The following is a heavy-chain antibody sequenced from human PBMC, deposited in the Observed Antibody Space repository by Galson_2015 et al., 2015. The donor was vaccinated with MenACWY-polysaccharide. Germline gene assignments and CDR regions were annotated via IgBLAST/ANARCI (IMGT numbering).Heavy chain of an antibody. V-gene: IGHV3-7*01. Sequence: SLRLSCAASGFVFNNYWMSWIRQSPGKGLEWVANIKHDGSETYYLDSVKGRFVVSRDNARTSLYLQMSSLRAEDTAVYYCVRDWWCGSAACYYFDFWGQGTLVTVSS. CDR3: VRDWWCGSAACYYFDF. CDR1: GFVFNNYW. CDR2: IKHDGSET. J-gene: IGHJ4*02. D-gene: IGHD2-8*02.